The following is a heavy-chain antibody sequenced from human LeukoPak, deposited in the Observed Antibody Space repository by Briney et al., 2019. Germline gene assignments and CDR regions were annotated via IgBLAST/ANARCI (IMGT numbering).Heavy chain of an antibody. CDR3: AKDRSYYDFWSGYSGPKDY. CDR2: ISGSGGST. V-gene: IGHV3-23*01. J-gene: IGHJ4*02. CDR1: GFTFSSYA. D-gene: IGHD3-3*01. Sequence: GGSLRLSCAASGFTFSSYAMSWVRQAPGKGLEWVSAISGSGGSTYYADSVKGRFTISRDNSKNTLYLQMNSLRAEDTAVYYCAKDRSYYDFWSGYSGPKDYWGPGTLVTVSS.